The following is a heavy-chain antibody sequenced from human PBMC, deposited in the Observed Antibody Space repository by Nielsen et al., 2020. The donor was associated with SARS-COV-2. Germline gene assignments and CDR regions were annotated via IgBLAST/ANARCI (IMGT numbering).Heavy chain of an antibody. CDR1: GFTFDDYA. V-gene: IGHV3-9*01. D-gene: IGHD3-10*01. CDR3: AKPLPAGGDAFDI. J-gene: IGHJ3*02. CDR2: ISWNSGSI. Sequence: GGSLRLSCAASGFTFDDYAMHWVRQAPGKGLEWVSGISWNSGSIGYADSVKGRFTISRDNAKNSLYLQMNSLRAEDTALYYCAKPLPAGGDAFDIWGQGTMVTVSS.